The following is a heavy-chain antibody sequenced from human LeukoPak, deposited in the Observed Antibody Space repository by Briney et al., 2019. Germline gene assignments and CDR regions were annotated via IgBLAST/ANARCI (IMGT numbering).Heavy chain of an antibody. D-gene: IGHD3-10*01. V-gene: IGHV1-18*01. CDR3: ARMGIGDEVFHYYFDY. J-gene: IGHJ4*02. CDR1: GYTFTSYG. Sequence: ASVKVSCKASGYTFTSYGISWVRQAPGQGLEWMGWISAYNGNTNYAQKLQGRVIMTTDTSTSTAYMELRSLRSDDTAVYYCARMGIGDEVFHYYFDYWGQGTLVTVSS. CDR2: ISAYNGNT.